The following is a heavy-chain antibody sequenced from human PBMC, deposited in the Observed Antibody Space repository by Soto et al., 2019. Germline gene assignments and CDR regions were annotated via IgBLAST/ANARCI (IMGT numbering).Heavy chain of an antibody. J-gene: IGHJ6*02. CDR2: IYYSGST. CDR3: ARQMFIGGMDV. D-gene: IGHD2-15*01. Sequence: QVQLQESGPGLVKPSETLSLTCTVSGASISSYYWSWIRQPPGKGLEWIGYIYYSGSTNYNPSLKSRVTISADTSKNQLSLRVSSVTAADTAMYHSARQMFIGGMDVWGQGTTVTVSS. CDR1: GASISSYY. V-gene: IGHV4-59*08.